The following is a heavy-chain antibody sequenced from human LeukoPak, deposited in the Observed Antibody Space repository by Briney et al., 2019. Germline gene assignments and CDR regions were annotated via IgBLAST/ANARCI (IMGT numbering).Heavy chain of an antibody. CDR2: IYYSGST. CDR3: ARDDFWGGYHDP. CDR1: GGFISSSSYY. J-gene: IGHJ5*02. D-gene: IGHD3-3*01. V-gene: IGHV4-39*07. Sequence: SETLSLTCTVSGGFISSSSYYWGWIRQPPGKGLEWIGSIYYSGSTYYNPSLKSRVTISVDTSKNQFSLKLSSVTGADTAGYYCARDDFWGGYHDPWGKGTLVTV.